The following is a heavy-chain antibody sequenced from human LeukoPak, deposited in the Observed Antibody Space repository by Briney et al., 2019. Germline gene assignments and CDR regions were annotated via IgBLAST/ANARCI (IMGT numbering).Heavy chain of an antibody. Sequence: PWGSLRLSCAASGFTFSSYSMNWVRQAPGKGLEWVSSISSSSGYIYYADSLKGRFTISRDNAKNSLYLQMNSLKTEDTAVYYCTTVPFYYDILTGYYCDYWGQGTLVTVSS. CDR3: TTVPFYYDILTGYYCDY. CDR2: ISSSSGYI. V-gene: IGHV3-21*03. CDR1: GFTFSSYS. J-gene: IGHJ4*02. D-gene: IGHD3-9*01.